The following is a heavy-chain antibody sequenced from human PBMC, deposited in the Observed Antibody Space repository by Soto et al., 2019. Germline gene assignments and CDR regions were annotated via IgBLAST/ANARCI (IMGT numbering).Heavy chain of an antibody. CDR3: ARGATTVPPGQAWGNWYFDL. CDR1: GFTFSSYW. Sequence: EVQLVESGGGLVQPGGSLRLSCAASGFTFSSYWMHWVRQAPGKGLVWVSRINSDGSSTSYADSVKGRFTISRDNDKNTLSLQMNSRRAEDTAVYYCARGATTVPPGQAWGNWYFDLWGRGTLVTVSS. J-gene: IGHJ2*01. CDR2: INSDGSST. V-gene: IGHV3-74*01. D-gene: IGHD4-17*01.